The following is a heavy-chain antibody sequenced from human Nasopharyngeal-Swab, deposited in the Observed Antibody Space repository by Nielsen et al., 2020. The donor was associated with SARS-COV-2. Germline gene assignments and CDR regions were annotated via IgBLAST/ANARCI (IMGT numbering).Heavy chain of an antibody. CDR3: ARDLYGDYLNYFDY. D-gene: IGHD4-17*01. CDR2: IYSGGST. J-gene: IGHJ4*02. V-gene: IGHV3-53*01. CDR1: GFTVSSNY. Sequence: GESLKISCAASGFTVSSNYMSWVRQAPGKGLEWVSVIYSGGSTYYADSVKGRFTISRDNSKNTPYLQMNSLRAEDTAVYYCARDLYGDYLNYFDYWGQGTLVTVSS.